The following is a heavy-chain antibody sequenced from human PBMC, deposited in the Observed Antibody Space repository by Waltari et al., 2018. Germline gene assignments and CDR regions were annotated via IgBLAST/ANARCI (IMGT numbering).Heavy chain of an antibody. Sequence: EVQLVESGGGLVQPGRSLRLSCTASGFTFGDYAMSWVRQAPGKGLEWVGFIRSKAYGGTTEYAASVKGRFTISRDDSKSIAYLQMNSLKTEDTAVYYCARRRYSYGPVFDYWGQGTLVTVSS. CDR1: GFTFGDYA. J-gene: IGHJ4*02. D-gene: IGHD5-18*01. CDR2: IRSKAYGGTT. V-gene: IGHV3-49*04. CDR3: ARRRYSYGPVFDY.